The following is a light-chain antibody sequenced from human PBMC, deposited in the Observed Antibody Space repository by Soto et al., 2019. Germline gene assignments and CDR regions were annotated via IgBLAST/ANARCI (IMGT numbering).Light chain of an antibody. Sequence: QAVVTQEPSLTGSPGGTVTLTCASSTGAVTSGNYPSWFQQRPGQAPRTLIYTTNSKHSWTPARFSGSLLGDKAALTLSGVQPEDEADYSCLLYYGGAPLVFGGGTKLTVL. CDR1: TGAVTSGNY. V-gene: IGLV7-43*01. J-gene: IGLJ3*02. CDR3: LLYYGGAPLV. CDR2: TTN.